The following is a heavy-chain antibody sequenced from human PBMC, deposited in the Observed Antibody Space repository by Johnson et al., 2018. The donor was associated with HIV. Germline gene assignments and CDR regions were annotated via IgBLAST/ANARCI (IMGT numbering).Heavy chain of an antibody. J-gene: IGHJ3*02. V-gene: IGHV3-30*04. CDR1: GFTFSSYT. D-gene: IGHD3-16*01. CDR3: AKATTWGEPPGI. CDR2: ISYDGSNK. Sequence: QVQLVESGGGVVQPGRSLRLSCVVSGFTFSSYTMHWVRQAPGKGLEWVAVISYDGSNKYFADSVKGRFTISRDNAKNSLYLQMNSLRAEDTALYYCAKATTWGEPPGIGGQGTMVTVSS.